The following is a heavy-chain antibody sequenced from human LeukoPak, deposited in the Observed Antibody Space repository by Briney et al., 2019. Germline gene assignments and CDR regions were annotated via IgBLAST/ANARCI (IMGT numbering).Heavy chain of an antibody. CDR2: IYYSGST. J-gene: IGHJ4*02. V-gene: IGHV4-59*01. Sequence: PSETLSLTCTVPGGSISSYYWSWIRQPPGKGLEWIGYIYYSGSTNYNPSLKSRVTISVDTSKNQFSLKLSSVTAADTAVYYCATGYSYDNYFDYWGQGTLVTVSS. CDR1: GGSISSYY. D-gene: IGHD5-18*01. CDR3: ATGYSYDNYFDY.